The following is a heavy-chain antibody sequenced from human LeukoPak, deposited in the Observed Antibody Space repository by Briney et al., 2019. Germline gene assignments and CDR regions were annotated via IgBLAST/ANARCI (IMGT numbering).Heavy chain of an antibody. D-gene: IGHD6-13*01. Sequence: GASVKVSCKASGYTFTGYYMHWVRQAPGQGLEWMGWINPNSGGTNYAQKFQGRVTMTRDTSISTAYMELSRLRSDDTAVYYCAREGIGYSSSPSPWGQGTLVTVSS. CDR3: AREGIGYSSSPSP. V-gene: IGHV1-2*02. CDR2: INPNSGGT. CDR1: GYTFTGYY. J-gene: IGHJ4*02.